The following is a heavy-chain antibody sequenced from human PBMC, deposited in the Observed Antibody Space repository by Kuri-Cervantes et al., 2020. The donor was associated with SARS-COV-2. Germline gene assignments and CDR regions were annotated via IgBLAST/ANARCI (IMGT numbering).Heavy chain of an antibody. CDR3: AIDSMTTRDFDY. Sequence: GGFLRLSCVASGFTFSSYWMHWVRQAPGKGLVWVSRLTNDGSDAIFADSVKGRFTISRDNAKNMLYLYMNSLRADDTAVYYCAIDSMTTRDFDYWGQGTLVTVSS. CDR2: LTNDGSDA. V-gene: IGHV3-74*01. J-gene: IGHJ4*02. CDR1: GFTFSSYW. D-gene: IGHD4-11*01.